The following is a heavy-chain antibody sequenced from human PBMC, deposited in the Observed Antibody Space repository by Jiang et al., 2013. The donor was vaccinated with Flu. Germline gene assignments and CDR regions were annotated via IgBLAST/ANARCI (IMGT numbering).Heavy chain of an antibody. J-gene: IGHJ5*02. CDR3: ARVSDFWSGYQGGNWFDP. Sequence: LVKPSETLSLTCTVSGDSISSYYWNWIRQPPGKGLEWIGYLSYNGSPNYNPSLKSRVTISIDTSKSQFSLKLSSVTAADTAVYYCARVSDFWSGYQGGNWFDPWGQGTLVTVSS. V-gene: IGHV4-59*01. CDR2: LSYNGSP. CDR1: GDSISSYY. D-gene: IGHD3-3*01.